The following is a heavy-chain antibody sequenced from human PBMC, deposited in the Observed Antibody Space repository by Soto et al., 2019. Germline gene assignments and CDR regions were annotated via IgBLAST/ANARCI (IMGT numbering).Heavy chain of an antibody. Sequence: GKGLEWVAVISYDGSNKYYADSVKGRFTISRDNSKNTLYLQMNSLRAEDTAVYYCANDNCFSASCYRLYNWFAPLGQGTLDTVFS. CDR3: ANDNCFSASCYRLYNWFAP. CDR2: ISYDGSNK. D-gene: IGHD2-2*01. J-gene: IGHJ5*02. V-gene: IGHV3-30*18.